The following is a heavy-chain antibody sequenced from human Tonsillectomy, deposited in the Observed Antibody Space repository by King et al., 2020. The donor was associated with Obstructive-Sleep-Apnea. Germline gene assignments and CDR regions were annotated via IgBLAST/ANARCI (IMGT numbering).Heavy chain of an antibody. CDR3: AQRGGLNWGVGVYYFDF. Sequence: TLKESGPTLVKPTQTLTLTCTFSGFSLSTTGVSVAWIRQPPGKALEWLALIYWDDDKRYSPSLKSRLTISKDTSKNQVVLTMTDMDPLDKAPYYCAQRGGLNWGVGVYYFDFWGQGTLVTVSS. CDR2: IYWDDDK. CDR1: GFSLSTTGVS. J-gene: IGHJ4*02. V-gene: IGHV2-5*02. D-gene: IGHD7-27*01.